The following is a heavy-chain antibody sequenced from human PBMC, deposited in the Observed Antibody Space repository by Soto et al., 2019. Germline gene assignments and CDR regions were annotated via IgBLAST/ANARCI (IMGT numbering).Heavy chain of an antibody. J-gene: IGHJ6*02. CDR2: IYYSGST. CDR3: ATGRYYYGSEPYYYYYGMDV. V-gene: IGHV4-39*01. CDR1: GGSISSSSYY. Sequence: SETLSLTCTVSGGSISSSSYYWGWIRQPPGKGLEWIGSIYYSGSTYYNPSLKSRVTISVDTSKNQFSLKLSSVTAADTAVYYCATGRYYYGSEPYYYYYGMDVWGQGTTVTVSS. D-gene: IGHD3-10*01.